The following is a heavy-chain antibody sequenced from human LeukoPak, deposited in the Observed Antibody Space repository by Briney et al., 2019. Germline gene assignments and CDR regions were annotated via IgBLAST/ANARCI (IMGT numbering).Heavy chain of an antibody. V-gene: IGHV3-23*01. CDR3: AKETYNWMYLFDY. J-gene: IGHJ4*02. D-gene: IGHD1-20*01. Sequence: PGGSLRLSCAASGFTFSSYAMSWVRQVPGKGLEWVSANSGSGDSAYYADSVKGRFTISRDNSKNTLYLQMNSLRAEDTAVYYCAKETYNWMYLFDYWGQGTLVTVSS. CDR1: GFTFSSYA. CDR2: NSGSGDSA.